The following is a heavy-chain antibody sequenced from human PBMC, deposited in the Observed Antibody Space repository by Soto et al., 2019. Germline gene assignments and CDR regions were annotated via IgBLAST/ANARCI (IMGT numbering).Heavy chain of an antibody. CDR1: GYSFTSYG. D-gene: IGHD6-19*01. CDR2: ISGYNGNT. Sequence: ASVKVSCKASGYSFTSYGINWVRQAPGQGLEWMGWISGYNGNTDYAQKFQGRVTMTTDTSTSTVYMELRSLRSGDTAVYYCARDASGWSNWGQGTLVTVSS. V-gene: IGHV1-18*01. J-gene: IGHJ4*02. CDR3: ARDASGWSN.